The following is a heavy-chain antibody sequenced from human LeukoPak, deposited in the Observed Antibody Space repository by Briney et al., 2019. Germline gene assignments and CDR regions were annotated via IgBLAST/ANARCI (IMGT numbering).Heavy chain of an antibody. V-gene: IGHV3-21*01. CDR3: ARGSRTAMVTSGFY. Sequence: PGGSLRLSCAASGFTFSSYSMNWVRRAPGKGLEWVSSISSSSSYIYHADSVKGRFTISRDNAKNSLYLQMNSLRAEDTAVYYCARGSRTAMVTSGFYWGQGTLVTVSS. J-gene: IGHJ4*02. CDR1: GFTFSSYS. CDR2: ISSSSSYI. D-gene: IGHD5-18*01.